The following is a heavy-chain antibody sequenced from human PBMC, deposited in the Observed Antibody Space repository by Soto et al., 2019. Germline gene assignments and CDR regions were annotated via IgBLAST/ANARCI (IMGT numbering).Heavy chain of an antibody. J-gene: IGHJ4*02. D-gene: IGHD2-21*01. CDR1: GFTFTNHK. Sequence: EVQLVESGGGLVKPGGSLRLSCAASGFTFTNHKMNWVRQAPGKGLEWVSSISSSSSFRNYADSVKGRFSISRDNDKNLVYLQMDSLRAEDTAVYYCARDPPLSVLVVVATDDFWGQGTLVTVSS. CDR2: ISSSSSFR. CDR3: ARDPPLSVLVVVATDDF. V-gene: IGHV3-21*02.